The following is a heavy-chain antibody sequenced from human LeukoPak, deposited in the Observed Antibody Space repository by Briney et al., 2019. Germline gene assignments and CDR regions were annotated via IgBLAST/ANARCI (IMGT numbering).Heavy chain of an antibody. V-gene: IGHV3-30*02. J-gene: IGHJ5*02. CDR1: GFLFSDYA. CDR2: IRHDGSNE. D-gene: IGHD6-19*01. CDR3: ARDWGRGTSGSGWYNWFDP. Sequence: GGSLRLSCAASGFLFSDYAFHWVRQAPGKGLEWVALIRHDGSNEYYADSMKGRFTTSRDNSKSTVYLQMNSLRLEDTAIYYCARDWGRGTSGSGWYNWFDPWGQGTLVTVSP.